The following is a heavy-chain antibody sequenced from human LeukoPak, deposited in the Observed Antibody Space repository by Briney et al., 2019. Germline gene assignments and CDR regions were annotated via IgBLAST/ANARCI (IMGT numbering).Heavy chain of an antibody. V-gene: IGHV3-74*01. CDR3: ARGRAAVAGYYMDV. Sequence: GGSLRLSCAASGFTFSSYWMHWVRQAPGKGLVWVSHINTDGTSTTYADSVKGRFTISRDNAKNTLYLQINSLRAEDTAVYYCARGRAAVAGYYMDVWGKGTTVTVSS. CDR1: GFTFSSYW. J-gene: IGHJ6*03. D-gene: IGHD6-19*01. CDR2: INTDGTST.